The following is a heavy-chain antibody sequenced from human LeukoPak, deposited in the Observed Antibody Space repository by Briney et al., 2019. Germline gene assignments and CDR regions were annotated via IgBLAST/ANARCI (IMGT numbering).Heavy chain of an antibody. CDR3: ARNLYYYDSRGNWFDP. V-gene: IGHV1-2*02. J-gene: IGHJ5*02. CDR2: INPNSGGT. D-gene: IGHD3-22*01. CDR1: GYTFTGYY. Sequence: ASVKVSCKASGYTFTGYYMHWVRQAPGQGLEWMRWINPNSGGTNYAQKFQGRVTMTRDTSISTAYMELSRLRSDDTAVYYCARNLYYYDSRGNWFDPWGQGTLVTVSS.